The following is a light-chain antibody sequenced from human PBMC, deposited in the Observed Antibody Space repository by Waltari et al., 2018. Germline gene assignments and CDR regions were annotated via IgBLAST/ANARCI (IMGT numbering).Light chain of an antibody. CDR2: ENR. CDR1: SSNFAAGYD. J-gene: IGLJ1*01. CDR3: QSFDTGLGGSV. V-gene: IGLV1-40*01. Sequence: QSVLTQPPSVSGAPGQMLPIPCPGHSSNFAAGYDVHWYQHLPGRAPKLLIKENRNRPSGVPDRFSGSKSGTVASLAITGLQPEDEADYYCQSFDTGLGGSVFGTGTKVSVL.